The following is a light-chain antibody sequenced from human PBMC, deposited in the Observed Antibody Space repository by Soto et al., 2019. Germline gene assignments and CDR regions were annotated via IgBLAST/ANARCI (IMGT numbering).Light chain of an antibody. CDR2: DAS. Sequence: DIQMTQSPSSLSASVGDIVSIACQASQDITKYLSWFQQKPGKVPKLLIYDASELETGVPSRFSGSGSGTDFTFTISILQPEDIATYYCQHYDNLPYTFGQGTKLEMK. CDR3: QHYDNLPYT. V-gene: IGKV1-33*01. CDR1: QDITKY. J-gene: IGKJ2*01.